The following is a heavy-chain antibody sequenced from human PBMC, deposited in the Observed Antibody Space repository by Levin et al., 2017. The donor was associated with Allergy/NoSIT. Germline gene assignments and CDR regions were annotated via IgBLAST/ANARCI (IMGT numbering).Heavy chain of an antibody. D-gene: IGHD6-19*01. V-gene: IGHV3-74*01. CDR2: LNSDGSRT. J-gene: IGHJ6*02. CDR1: GFSFNNYW. Sequence: PGGSLRLSCAASGFSFNNYWMHWVRQAPGKGLVWVSRLNSDGSRTAYADSVKGRFTISRDNANNMLFLHMSSLRAEDTAIYYCAKDRGDIAVVGTASKHYYHGMDVWGQGTTVTVSS. CDR3: AKDRGDIAVVGTASKHYYHGMDV.